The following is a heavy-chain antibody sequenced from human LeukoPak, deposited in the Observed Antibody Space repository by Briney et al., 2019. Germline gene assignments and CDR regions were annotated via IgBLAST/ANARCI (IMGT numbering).Heavy chain of an antibody. Sequence: PGGSLRLSCAASGFTFSSYAMSWVRQAPGKGLEWVSAISGSGGSTYYADSVKGRFTISRDNSKNTLYLQMNSLRAEDTAVYYCAKVATLFIAVAGPLDYWDQGTLVTVSS. V-gene: IGHV3-23*01. CDR2: ISGSGGST. CDR1: GFTFSSYA. J-gene: IGHJ4*02. D-gene: IGHD6-19*01. CDR3: AKVATLFIAVAGPLDY.